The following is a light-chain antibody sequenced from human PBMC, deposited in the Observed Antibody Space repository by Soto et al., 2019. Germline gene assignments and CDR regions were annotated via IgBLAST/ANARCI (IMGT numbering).Light chain of an antibody. V-gene: IGLV2-11*01. CDR3: CSYAGTYTYV. CDR1: SSDVGGYNR. CDR2: DVT. Sequence: QSALTQPRSASGSPGQSDTISCTGTSSDVGGYNRVSWFQQHPGKAPKLMIYDVTNRPSGVPDRFSGSKSGNTASLTISGLQAEDEADYYCCSYAGTYTYVFGTGTKLTVL. J-gene: IGLJ1*01.